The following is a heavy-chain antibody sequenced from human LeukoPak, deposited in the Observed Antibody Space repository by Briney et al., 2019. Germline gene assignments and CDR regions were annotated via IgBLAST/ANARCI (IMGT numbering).Heavy chain of an antibody. CDR1: GFTFSSYA. CDR3: AGGSITMIPRDGMDV. Sequence: PGRSLRLSCAASGFTFSSYAMHWVRQAPGKGLEWVAVISYDGSNKYYADSVKGRFTISRDNSKNTLYLQMNSLRAEDTAVYYCAGGSITMIPRDGMDVWGQGTTVTVSS. J-gene: IGHJ6*02. V-gene: IGHV3-30-3*01. CDR2: ISYDGSNK. D-gene: IGHD3-22*01.